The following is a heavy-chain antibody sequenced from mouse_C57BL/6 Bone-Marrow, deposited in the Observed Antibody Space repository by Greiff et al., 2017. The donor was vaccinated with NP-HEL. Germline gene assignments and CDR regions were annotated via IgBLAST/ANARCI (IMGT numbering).Heavy chain of an antibody. J-gene: IGHJ4*01. D-gene: IGHD3-1*01. V-gene: IGHV14-4*01. Sequence: EVQLQQSGAELVRPGASVKLSCTASGFNIKDDYMHWVKQRPEQGLEWIGWIDPENGDTEYASKFQGKATITADTSSNTAYLQLSSLTSEDTAVYYCTTPTRADYYAMDYWGQGTSVTVSS. CDR2: IDPENGDT. CDR3: TTPTRADYYAMDY. CDR1: GFNIKDDY.